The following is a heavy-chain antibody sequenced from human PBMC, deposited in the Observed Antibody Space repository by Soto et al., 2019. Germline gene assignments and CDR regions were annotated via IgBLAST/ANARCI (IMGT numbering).Heavy chain of an antibody. CDR1: GGSFSGYY. CDR3: ARGTRILHYYYYGMDV. V-gene: IGHV4-34*01. CDR2: INHSGST. J-gene: IGHJ6*02. Sequence: SETLSLTCAVYGGSFSGYYWSWIRQPPGKGLEWIGEINHSGSTNYNPSLKSRVTISVDTSKNQFSLKLSSVTAADTAVYYCARGTRILHYYYYGMDVWGQGTKVTVSS.